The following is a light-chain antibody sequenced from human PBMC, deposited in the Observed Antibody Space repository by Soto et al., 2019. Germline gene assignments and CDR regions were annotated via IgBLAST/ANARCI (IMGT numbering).Light chain of an antibody. CDR1: HDVTTY. V-gene: IGKV3-20*01. CDR2: GAA. Sequence: EIVMTQSPATLSVSPGERATLSCRASHDVTTYLAWYQQKSGQAPRLLIYGAATRATDIPDRFSGSGSGTDFILTISRLEPEDFVVYYCQQYGRSPTFGQGTKVDIK. CDR3: QQYGRSPT. J-gene: IGKJ1*01.